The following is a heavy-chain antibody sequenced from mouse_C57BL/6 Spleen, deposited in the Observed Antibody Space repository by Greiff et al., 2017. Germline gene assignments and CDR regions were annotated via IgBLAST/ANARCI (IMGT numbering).Heavy chain of an antibody. V-gene: IGHV5-17*01. J-gene: IGHJ2*01. CDR3: ARPAAYYFDY. CDR1: GFTFSDYG. CDR2: ISSGSSPI. Sequence: EVHLVESGGGLVKPGGSLKLSCAASGFTFSDYGMHWVRQAPETGLEWVAYISSGSSPIYYADTVKGRFTISRDNAKNTLFLQMTSLRSEDTAMYYCARPAAYYFDYWGQGTTLTVSS.